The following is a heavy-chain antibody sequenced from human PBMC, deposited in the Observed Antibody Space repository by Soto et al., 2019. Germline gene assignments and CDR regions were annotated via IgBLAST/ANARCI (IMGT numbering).Heavy chain of an antibody. Sequence: SETLSLTCTVSGGSISSSSYYWGWIRQPPGKGLEWIGSIYYSGSTYYNPSLKSRVTISVDTSKNQFSLKLSSVTAADTAVYYCARWDADHDYGDFGEGLDYWGQGTLVTVSS. CDR3: ARWDADHDYGDFGEGLDY. J-gene: IGHJ4*02. CDR1: GGSISSSSYY. D-gene: IGHD4-17*01. V-gene: IGHV4-39*01. CDR2: IYYSGST.